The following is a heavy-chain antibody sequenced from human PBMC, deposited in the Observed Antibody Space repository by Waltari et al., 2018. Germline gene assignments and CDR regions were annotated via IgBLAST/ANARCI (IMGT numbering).Heavy chain of an antibody. D-gene: IGHD4-17*01. CDR1: GGPFSSYA. J-gene: IGHJ6*02. V-gene: IGHV1-69*09. Sequence: QVQLVQSGAEVKKPGSSVKVSCKASGGPFSSYAIRWVRLAPGQGLEWMGRIIPILGIANYAQKFQGRVTITADKSTSTAYMELSSLRSEDTAVYYCASGETTVTTYYYYGMDVWGQGTTVTVSS. CDR2: IIPILGIA. CDR3: ASGETTVTTYYYYGMDV.